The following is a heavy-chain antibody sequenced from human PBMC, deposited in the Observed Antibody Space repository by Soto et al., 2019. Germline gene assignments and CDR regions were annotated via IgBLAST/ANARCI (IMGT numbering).Heavy chain of an antibody. CDR1: GFTFSSYA. Sequence: QPGGSLRLSCAASGFTFSSYAMNWVRQAPGKGLEWVSAISGSGGSTYYADSVKGRFTISRDNSKNTLYLQMNSLRAEDTAVYYCAKDGRWLQLPDYWGQGTLVTVSS. J-gene: IGHJ4*02. V-gene: IGHV3-23*01. CDR2: ISGSGGST. D-gene: IGHD5-12*01. CDR3: AKDGRWLQLPDY.